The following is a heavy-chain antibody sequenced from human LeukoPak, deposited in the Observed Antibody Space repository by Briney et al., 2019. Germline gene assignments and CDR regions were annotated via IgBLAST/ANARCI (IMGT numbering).Heavy chain of an antibody. CDR2: IIPIFGTA. CDR3: AVPYYYDSSGYYSP. V-gene: IGHV1-69*13. CDR1: GGTFSSYA. J-gene: IGHJ5*02. Sequence: SVKVSCKASGGTFSSYAISWVRQAPGQGLEWMGGIIPIFGTANYAQKFQGRVTITADESTSTAYMELSSLRSEDTAMYYCAVPYYYDSSGYYSPWGQGTLVTVSS. D-gene: IGHD3-22*01.